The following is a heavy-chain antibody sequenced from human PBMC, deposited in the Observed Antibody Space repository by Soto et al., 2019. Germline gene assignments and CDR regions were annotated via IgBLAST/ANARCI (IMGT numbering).Heavy chain of an antibody. D-gene: IGHD3-22*01. CDR2: ISTYNGNT. Sequence: QVQLVQSGAEVKKPGASVKVSCKASGYTFITYGVSWVRQAPGQGLDWLGWISTYNGNTRYAERHQGRVTMTTDTTTNTAYMELRNLRSDDTAVYYCARRPTDYYDNSANYFLDYWGQGTLVTVSS. V-gene: IGHV1-18*01. J-gene: IGHJ4*02. CDR1: GYTFITYG. CDR3: ARRPTDYYDNSANYFLDY.